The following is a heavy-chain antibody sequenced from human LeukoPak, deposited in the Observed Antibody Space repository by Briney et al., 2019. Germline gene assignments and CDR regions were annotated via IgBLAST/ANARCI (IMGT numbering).Heavy chain of an antibody. Sequence: SVKVSCKASGYTFTSYSISWVRQAPGQGLEWMGGIIPIFGTANYAQKFQGRVTITADKSTSTAYMELSSLRSEDTAVYYCATGFPNYYYYYYMDVWGKGTTVTVSS. CDR3: ATGFPNYYYYYYMDV. J-gene: IGHJ6*03. CDR1: GYTFTSYS. D-gene: IGHD1-1*01. CDR2: IIPIFGTA. V-gene: IGHV1-69*06.